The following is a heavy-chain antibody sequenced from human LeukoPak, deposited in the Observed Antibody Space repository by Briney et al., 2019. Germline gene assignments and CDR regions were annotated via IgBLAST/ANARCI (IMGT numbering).Heavy chain of an antibody. V-gene: IGHV4-61*02. Sequence: SETLSLTCTVSGGSISSGSYYWSWIRQPAGKGLEWIGRIYTSVSTNYNPSLKSRVTISVDTSKNQFSLKLSSVTAADTAVYYCARENSRYYFDYWGQGTLVTVSS. D-gene: IGHD4-23*01. CDR1: GGSISSGSYY. J-gene: IGHJ4*02. CDR3: ARENSRYYFDY. CDR2: IYTSVST.